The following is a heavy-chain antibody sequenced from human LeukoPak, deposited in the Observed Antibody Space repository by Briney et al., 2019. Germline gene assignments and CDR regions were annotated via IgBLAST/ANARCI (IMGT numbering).Heavy chain of an antibody. CDR2: IYPGDPDT. J-gene: IGHJ4*02. V-gene: IGHV5-51*01. CDR1: GYSFTSYW. CDR3: ARRVGSSSWFFDY. D-gene: IGHD6-13*01. Sequence: GESLKISCKGSGYSFTSYWIAWVRQMPGKGLEWMGIIYPGDPDTRYSPSSQGQVTISADKSISTAYLQWSSLKASDTAMYYCARRVGSSSWFFDYWGQGTLVTVSS.